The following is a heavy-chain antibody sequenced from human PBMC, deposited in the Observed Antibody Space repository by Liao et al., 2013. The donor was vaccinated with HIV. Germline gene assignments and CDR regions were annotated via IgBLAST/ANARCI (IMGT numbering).Heavy chain of an antibody. Sequence: QLQLQESGPGLVKPSETLSLTCTVSGGSISSSSYYWTWVRQPPGKGLEWIGYIHYNGRISSNPSLKSRVTISLDTSKNQFSLKLSSVTAADTAVYFCARGQEDEYSGSGRHCFDYWGQGTLVTVSS. D-gene: IGHD3-10*01. V-gene: IGHV4-61*01. CDR2: IHYNGRI. CDR1: GGSISSSSYY. CDR3: ARGQEDEYSGSGRHCFDY. J-gene: IGHJ4*02.